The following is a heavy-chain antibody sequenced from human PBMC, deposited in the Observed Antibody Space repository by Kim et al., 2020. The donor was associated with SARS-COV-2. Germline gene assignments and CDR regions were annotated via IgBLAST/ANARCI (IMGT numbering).Heavy chain of an antibody. D-gene: IGHD6-19*01. Sequence: DSGKGRFPISRDNSKTTLYLQMNSLRAEDTAVYYCAKTVLQLLVHGAYDYWGQGTLVTVSS. V-gene: IGHV3-30*02. CDR3: AKTVLQLLVHGAYDY. J-gene: IGHJ4*02.